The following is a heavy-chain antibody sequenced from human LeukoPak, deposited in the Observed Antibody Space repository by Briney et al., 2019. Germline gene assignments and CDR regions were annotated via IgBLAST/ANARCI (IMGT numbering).Heavy chain of an antibody. Sequence: PSETLSLTCTVSGGSISSYYWNWIRQPPGKGLEWIGYIFYSGITNYNPSLKSRVTISVDTSKKQFSLKLTSVTAADTAVYYCAREGGPYRPLDYSGQGTLVTVSS. CDR1: GGSISSYY. V-gene: IGHV4-59*01. CDR2: IFYSGIT. CDR3: AREGGPYRPLDY. J-gene: IGHJ4*02.